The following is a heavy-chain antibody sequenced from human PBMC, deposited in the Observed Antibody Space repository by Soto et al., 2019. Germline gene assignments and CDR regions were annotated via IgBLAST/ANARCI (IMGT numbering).Heavy chain of an antibody. CDR2: MSPGSANT. CDR1: GYPFTSFD. Sequence: QVQLVQSGAEVKKPGASVRVSCKASGYPFTSFDINWVRQATGQGLEWVGWMSPGSANTGSAQKFQGRVTLTRDTSISTAYMELTSLRSEDTAVYYCARGQASGFDYWGQGTLVTVSS. V-gene: IGHV1-8*01. CDR3: ARGQASGFDY. J-gene: IGHJ4*02. D-gene: IGHD6-25*01.